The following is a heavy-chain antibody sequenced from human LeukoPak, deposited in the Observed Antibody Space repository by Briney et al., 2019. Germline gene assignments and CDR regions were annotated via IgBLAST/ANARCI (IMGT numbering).Heavy chain of an antibody. CDR3: ARVFGKQQLPVDLTLDY. D-gene: IGHD6-13*01. J-gene: IGHJ4*02. CDR1: GGSISSGGYS. Sequence: PSETLSLTCTVSGGSISSGGYSWSWIRQHPGKGLEWIGYIYYSGSTYYNPSLKSRVTISVDTSKNQFSLKLSSVTAADTAVYYCARVFGKQQLPVDLTLDYWGQGTLVTVSS. CDR2: IYYSGST. V-gene: IGHV4-31*03.